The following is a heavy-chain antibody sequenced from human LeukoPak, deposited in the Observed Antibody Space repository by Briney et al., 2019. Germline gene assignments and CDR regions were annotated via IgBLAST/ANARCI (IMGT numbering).Heavy chain of an antibody. CDR3: ARVNVCPRCHFDY. CDR1: GFTFSSYW. Sequence: GSLRLSSAASGFTFSSYWMHWVRQAPGKGLVWVSRISTDGSSAIYADSVKGRFTISRDNAKNTLYLQMNSLRAEDTAVYYCARVNVCPRCHFDYWGQGTLVTVSS. D-gene: IGHD3-16*01. V-gene: IGHV3-74*01. J-gene: IGHJ4*02. CDR2: ISTDGSSA.